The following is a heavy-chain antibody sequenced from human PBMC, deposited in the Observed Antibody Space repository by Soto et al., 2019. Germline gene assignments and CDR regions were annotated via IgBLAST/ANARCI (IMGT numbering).Heavy chain of an antibody. CDR1: GGSISSYY. CDR2: IYYSGST. J-gene: IGHJ4*02. D-gene: IGHD3-9*01. CDR3: ARDLRYFDWYTIDY. V-gene: IGHV4-59*01. Sequence: PWETLSLTSTVSGGSISSYYWSWIRQPPGKGLEWIGYIYYSGSTNYNPSLRSRVTISVDTSKNQFSLKLSSVTAADTAVYYWARDLRYFDWYTIDYWGQGTLVTGSS.